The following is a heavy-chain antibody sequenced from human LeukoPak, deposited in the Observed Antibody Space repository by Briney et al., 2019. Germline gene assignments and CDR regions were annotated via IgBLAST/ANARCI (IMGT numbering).Heavy chain of an antibody. Sequence: PGGSLRLSCAASGFTFSSYSMNWVRQAPGKGLEWVSSISSSSSYIYYADSVKGRFTISRDNAKNSLYLQMNSLRAEDTAVYYCARGRVVAGTLGAFDIWGQGTMVTVSS. J-gene: IGHJ3*02. V-gene: IGHV3-21*01. CDR2: ISSSSSYI. CDR1: GFTFSSYS. D-gene: IGHD6-19*01. CDR3: ARGRVVAGTLGAFDI.